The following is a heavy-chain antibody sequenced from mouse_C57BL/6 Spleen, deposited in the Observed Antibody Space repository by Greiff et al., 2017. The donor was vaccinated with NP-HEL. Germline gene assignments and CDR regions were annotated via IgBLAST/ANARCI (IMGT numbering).Heavy chain of an antibody. CDR3: AITDSSGYGGY. CDR1: GYTFTSYW. CDR2: IHPSDSDT. V-gene: IGHV1-74*01. D-gene: IGHD3-2*02. J-gene: IGHJ2*01. Sequence: VKLQQPGAELVKPGASVKVSCKASGYTFTSYWMHWVKQRPGQGLEWIGRIHPSDSDTNYNQKFKGKATLTVDKSSSTAYMQLSSLTSEDSAVYYCAITDSSGYGGYWGQGTTLTVSS.